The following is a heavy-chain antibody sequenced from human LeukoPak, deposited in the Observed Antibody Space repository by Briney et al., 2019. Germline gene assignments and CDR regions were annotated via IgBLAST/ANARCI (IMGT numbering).Heavy chain of an antibody. CDR3: ARGVVGGTTVGP. D-gene: IGHD1-7*01. CDR1: GDTFSTYD. Sequence: ASVKVSCKASGDTFSTYDVNWVRQATGQGLEWMGWVNPKSGHTAYAQKFQGRVTMTSDTSTAFLELSSLRFEDTAVYFCARGVVGGTTVGPWGQGTLLTVSS. V-gene: IGHV1-8*01. CDR2: VNPKSGHT. J-gene: IGHJ5*02.